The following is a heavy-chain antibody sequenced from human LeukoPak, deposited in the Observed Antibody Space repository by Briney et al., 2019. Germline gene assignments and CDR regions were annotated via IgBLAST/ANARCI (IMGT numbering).Heavy chain of an antibody. D-gene: IGHD3-22*01. CDR3: ARDRYYDSSGAYGMDV. CDR2: IYYSGST. J-gene: IGHJ6*02. Sequence: SETLSLTCTVSGGSISSYYWSWIRQPPEKGLEWIGYIYYSGSTNYNPSLKSRVTISVDTSKNQFSLKLSSVTAADTAVYYCARDRYYDSSGAYGMDVWGQGTTVTVSS. CDR1: GGSISSYY. V-gene: IGHV4-59*01.